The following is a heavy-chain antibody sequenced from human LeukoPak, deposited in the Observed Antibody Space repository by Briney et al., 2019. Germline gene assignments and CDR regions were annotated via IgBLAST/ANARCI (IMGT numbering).Heavy chain of an antibody. CDR3: ARVRAYDFWSCYYPYYYYMDV. CDR1: GYTFSSYD. D-gene: IGHD3-3*01. V-gene: IGHV1-8*01. Sequence: GASVKVSCTASGYTFSSYDINWVRQATGQGLEWMGWMNPKRGNTGYAQKFQGRVTMTRNTSISTAYMELSSLRSEDTAVYYCARVRAYDFWSCYYPYYYYMDVWGKGTTVTVSS. CDR2: MNPKRGNT. J-gene: IGHJ6*03.